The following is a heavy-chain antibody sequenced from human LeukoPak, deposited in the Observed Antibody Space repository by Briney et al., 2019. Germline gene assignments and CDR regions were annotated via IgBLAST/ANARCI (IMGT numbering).Heavy chain of an antibody. CDR1: GGSISSSSYY. J-gene: IGHJ6*03. D-gene: IGHD4-17*01. Sequence: SETLSLTCTVSGGSISSSSYYWGWIRQPPGKGLEWIGSIYYSGSTYYNPSLKSRVTISVDKSKNQFSLQLTSMTAADTAVYYCARTTVTGNYDYYMDVWGKGTTVTVSS. CDR2: IYYSGST. CDR3: ARTTVTGNYDYYMDV. V-gene: IGHV4-39*07.